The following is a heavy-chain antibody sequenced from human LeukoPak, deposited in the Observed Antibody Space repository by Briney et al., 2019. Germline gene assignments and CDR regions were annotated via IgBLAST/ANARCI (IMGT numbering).Heavy chain of an antibody. D-gene: IGHD2-21*01. Sequence: GGSLRLSCATSGFTVSDKYMTWVRQAPGKGLEGVSVIYDDGSTFYADSVRGRFTISRDNTETTLYLQMHSLRAEDTAVYYCARVQDTGLFRWYWGQGTLVTVSS. CDR1: GFTVSDKY. V-gene: IGHV3-66*01. CDR2: IYDDGST. J-gene: IGHJ4*02. CDR3: ARVQDTGLFRWY.